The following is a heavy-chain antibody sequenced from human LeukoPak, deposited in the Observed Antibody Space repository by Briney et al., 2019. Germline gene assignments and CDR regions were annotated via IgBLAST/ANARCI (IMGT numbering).Heavy chain of an antibody. V-gene: IGHV4-30-2*01. Sequence: SQTLSLTCAVSGGSISSCGSSWRWIRQPPGKGLKWIGYIYHSGSTYYNPSLKSRVTISVDRSKNQFSLKLSSVTAADTAVYYCASTTSPGDAFDIWGQGTMVTVSS. CDR1: GGSISSCGSS. J-gene: IGHJ3*02. CDR2: IYHSGST. D-gene: IGHD1-26*01. CDR3: ASTTSPGDAFDI.